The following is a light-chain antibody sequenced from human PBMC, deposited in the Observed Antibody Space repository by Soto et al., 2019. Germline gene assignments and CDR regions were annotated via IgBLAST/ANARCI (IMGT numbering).Light chain of an antibody. J-gene: IGLJ1*01. CDR3: NSYTSSNTYV. Sequence: QSALTQPPSVSGSPGQSVTIPCTGTSSDVGSYNRVSWYQQPPGTAPKLMIYEVSNRPSGVPDRFSGSKSGNTASLTISGLQPEDEADYYCNSYTSSNTYVFGTGTKLTVL. CDR2: EVS. V-gene: IGLV2-18*02. CDR1: SSDVGSYNR.